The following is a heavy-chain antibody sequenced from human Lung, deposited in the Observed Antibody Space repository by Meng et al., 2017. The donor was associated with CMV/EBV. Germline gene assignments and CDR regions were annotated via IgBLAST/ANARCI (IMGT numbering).Heavy chain of an antibody. V-gene: IGHV3-7*01. CDR2: IYQDGNEK. J-gene: IGHJ4*02. CDR1: GFSFSTSW. CDR3: AKEIDPAVAGNQGYFDY. D-gene: IGHD6-19*01. Sequence: ETLSLTCAASGFSFSTSWMSWVRRAPGKGLEWVANIYQDGNEKYYVESVRGRFTISRANAKNSLYLQMNSLRAEDTAVYFCAKEIDPAVAGNQGYFDYWGQGALVTVSS.